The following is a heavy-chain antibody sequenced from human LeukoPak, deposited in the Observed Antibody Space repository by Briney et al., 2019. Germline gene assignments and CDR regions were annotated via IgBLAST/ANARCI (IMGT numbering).Heavy chain of an antibody. J-gene: IGHJ5*02. Sequence: SETLSLTRTVSVGSISSGSYYWGCIRPPPGKGLEWIGSISYRGSTYYNPSLKSRVTISVDTSKNQFSLKLSSVTAADTAVYYCARQSNWFDPWGQGTLVTVSS. V-gene: IGHV4-39*01. CDR2: ISYRGST. CDR3: ARQSNWFDP. CDR1: VGSISSGSYY.